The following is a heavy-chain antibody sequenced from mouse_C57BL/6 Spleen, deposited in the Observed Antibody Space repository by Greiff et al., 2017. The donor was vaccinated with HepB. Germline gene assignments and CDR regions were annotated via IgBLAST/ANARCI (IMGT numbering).Heavy chain of an antibody. J-gene: IGHJ4*01. V-gene: IGHV1-64*01. CDR1: GYTFTSYW. CDR2: IHPNSGST. Sequence: QVQLQQPGAELVKPGASVKLSCKASGYTFTSYWMHWVKQRPGQGLEWIGMIHPNSGSTNYNEKFKSKATLTVDKSSSTAYMQLSILTSEDSAVYYCASSTVVAHYYAMDYWGQGTSVTVSS. D-gene: IGHD1-1*01. CDR3: ASSTVVAHYYAMDY.